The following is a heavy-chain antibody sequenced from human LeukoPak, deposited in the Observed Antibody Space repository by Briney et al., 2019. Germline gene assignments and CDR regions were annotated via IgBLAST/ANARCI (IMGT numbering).Heavy chain of an antibody. CDR1: GYSFTTYW. CDR2: IYPGDSDI. V-gene: IGHV5-51*01. J-gene: IGHJ4*02. D-gene: IGHD2-2*01. Sequence: GESLKISCKGSGYSFTTYWIGWVRQMPGKGLEWMGIIYPGDSDIRHSPSFQGQVTMSVDKSISTAYLQWTSLKASDTAMYYCARRQGCSSTSCPPDYWGQGTLVTVSS. CDR3: ARRQGCSSTSCPPDY.